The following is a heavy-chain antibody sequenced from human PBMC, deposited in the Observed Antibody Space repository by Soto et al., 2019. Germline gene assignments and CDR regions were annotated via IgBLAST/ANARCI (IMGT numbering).Heavy chain of an antibody. Sequence: GGSLRLSCAASGFTFSSYAMSWVRQAPGKGLEWVSAISGSGGSTYYADSVKGRFTISRDNSKNTLYLQMNSLRAEDTAVYYCAKLGPNYSGYDPDKFDYWGQGTLVTVSS. CDR3: AKLGPNYSGYDPDKFDY. CDR1: GFTFSSYA. J-gene: IGHJ4*02. CDR2: ISGSGGST. D-gene: IGHD5-12*01. V-gene: IGHV3-23*01.